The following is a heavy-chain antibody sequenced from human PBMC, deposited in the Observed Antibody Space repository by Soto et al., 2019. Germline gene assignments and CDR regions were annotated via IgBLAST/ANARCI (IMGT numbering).Heavy chain of an antibody. J-gene: IGHJ4*02. CDR3: ATGLVVGATIDDY. Sequence: PGGSLRLSCAASGFTFSSCGMHWVRQAPGQGLEWVTLVSADGANKFYADSVKGRFAVSRDNSKNMLYLQMNSLRPEDTAMYYCATGLVVGATIDDYWGQGTLVTVSS. CDR1: GFTFSSCG. D-gene: IGHD2-15*01. V-gene: IGHV3-30*03. CDR2: VSADGANK.